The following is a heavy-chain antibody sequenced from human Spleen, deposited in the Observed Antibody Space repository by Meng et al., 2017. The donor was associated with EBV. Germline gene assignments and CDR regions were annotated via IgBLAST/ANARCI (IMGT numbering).Heavy chain of an antibody. J-gene: IGHJ4*02. V-gene: IGHV4-4*02. CDR2: IYHSGPT. CDR1: GVSISSSNW. D-gene: IGHD3-10*01. Sequence: QVQRQESGPGLVKPSGTLSLTCAVSGVSISSSNWWTWVRQPPGKGLEWIGEIYHSGPTNYNPSLKSRVTMSVDKSKNQFSLHLNSVTPEDTAVHYCVYFGDLPPLWWGQGTLVTVSS. CDR3: VYFGDLPPLW.